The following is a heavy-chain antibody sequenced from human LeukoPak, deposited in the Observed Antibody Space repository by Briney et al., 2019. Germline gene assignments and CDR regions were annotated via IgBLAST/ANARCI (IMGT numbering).Heavy chain of an antibody. CDR2: VFYSGGT. CDR3: ATGSLGTGTSSDCCPLDY. CDR1: GGSITGYY. V-gene: IGHV4-59*08. J-gene: IGHJ4*02. D-gene: IGHD2-21*01. Sequence: PSETLSLTCTVSGGSITGYYWSWIRQPPGKGLEWIGYVFYSGGTLYNPSLKSRVTISVDTSKTQFSLKLTSVTAADTAVFYCATGSLGTGTSSDCCPLDYWGQGALVTGSS.